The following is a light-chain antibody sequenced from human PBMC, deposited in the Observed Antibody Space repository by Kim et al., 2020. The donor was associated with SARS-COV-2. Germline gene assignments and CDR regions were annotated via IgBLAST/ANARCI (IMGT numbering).Light chain of an antibody. CDR2: QDR. CDR1: KLGNKY. J-gene: IGLJ2*01. CDR3: QAWDSSTEVV. V-gene: IGLV3-1*01. Sequence: SYELTQPPSVSVSPGQTASITCSGDKLGNKYTHWYQQKPGQSPVMVIYQDRKRPSGIPERFSGSNSGNTATLTISGTQAMDEADYYCQAWDSSTEVVFGGGTQLTVL.